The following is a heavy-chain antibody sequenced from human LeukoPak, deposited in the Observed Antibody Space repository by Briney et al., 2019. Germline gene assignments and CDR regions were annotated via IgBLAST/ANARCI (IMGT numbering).Heavy chain of an antibody. V-gene: IGHV4-30-2*01. D-gene: IGHD3-10*01. CDR2: IYHSGST. Sequence: SETLSLTCTVSGGSISSGGYYWSWIRQPPGKGLEWIGYIYHSGSTYYNPSLKSRVTISVDTSKNQFSLKLSSVTAADTAVYYCARVTMVRGVPYYFDYWGQGTLVTVSS. J-gene: IGHJ4*02. CDR3: ARVTMVRGVPYYFDY. CDR1: GGSISSGGYY.